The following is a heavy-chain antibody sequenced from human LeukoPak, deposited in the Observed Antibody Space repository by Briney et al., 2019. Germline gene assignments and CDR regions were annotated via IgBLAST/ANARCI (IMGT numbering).Heavy chain of an antibody. V-gene: IGHV3-48*03. CDR1: GFTFSSYE. D-gene: IGHD6-13*01. CDR3: ARDGGPGYSSSWYLY. J-gene: IGHJ4*02. Sequence: GGPLRLSCAASGFTFSSYEMNWVRQAPGKGLEWVSYISSSGSTIYYADSVKGRFTISRDNAKNSLYLQMNSLRAEDTAVYYCARDGGPGYSSSWYLYWGQGTLVTVSS. CDR2: ISSSGSTI.